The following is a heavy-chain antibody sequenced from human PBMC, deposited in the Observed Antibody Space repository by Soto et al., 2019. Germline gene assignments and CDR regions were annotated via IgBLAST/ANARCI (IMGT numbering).Heavy chain of an antibody. V-gene: IGHV4-61*01. Sequence: QVQLQESGPGLVKPSETLSLTCTVSGGSVSSGSYYWSWIRQPPGKGLEWIGYIYYSGSTNYNPSLQSRVNISVDTSKNLFSLKLSAVTGAETAVDYCVVCYGSGKYYPLFGMDVWGPGTTGTVSS. CDR3: VVCYGSGKYYPLFGMDV. CDR1: GGSVSSGSYY. CDR2: IYYSGST. J-gene: IGHJ6*02. D-gene: IGHD3-10*01.